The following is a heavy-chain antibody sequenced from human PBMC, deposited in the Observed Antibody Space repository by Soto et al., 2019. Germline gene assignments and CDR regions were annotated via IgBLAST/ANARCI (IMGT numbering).Heavy chain of an antibody. Sequence: PSEPLSLTCTISGGSVSTYYWSWIRQPPGKELEWIGLTSYSGNTNYNPSLKSRVAMAVDTSKNQFSLTLSSVTAADTAVYYCARDGVGPFDYWGQGTLVTVSS. CDR3: ARDGVGPFDY. J-gene: IGHJ4*02. V-gene: IGHV4-59*02. D-gene: IGHD3-3*01. CDR1: GGSVSTYY. CDR2: TSYSGNT.